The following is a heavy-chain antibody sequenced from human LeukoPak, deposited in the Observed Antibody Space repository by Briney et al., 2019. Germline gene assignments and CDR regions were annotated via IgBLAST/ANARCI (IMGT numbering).Heavy chain of an antibody. D-gene: IGHD5-18*01. Sequence: GGSLRLSCAASGFTFSSYEMNWVRQAPGKGLEWVSYISSSGSTIYYADSVKGRFTISRDNAKNSLYLQMNGLRAEDTALFYCARASDTSTPDYWGQGTLVTVSS. CDR1: GFTFSSYE. V-gene: IGHV3-48*03. CDR3: ARASDTSTPDY. J-gene: IGHJ4*02. CDR2: ISSSGSTI.